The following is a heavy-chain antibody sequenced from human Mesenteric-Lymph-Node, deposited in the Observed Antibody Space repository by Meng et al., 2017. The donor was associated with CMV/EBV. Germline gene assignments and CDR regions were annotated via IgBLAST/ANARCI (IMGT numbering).Heavy chain of an antibody. V-gene: IGHV4-59*12. CDR1: DYS. Sequence: SETLSLTCNVSDYSWGWIRQPPGKGLEWIGYIYYSGSTNYNPSLKSRVTISVDTSRNQFSLKLSSVTAADTAVYYCATKATSVTRPLDYWGQGTLVTVSS. CDR3: ATKATSVTRPLDY. J-gene: IGHJ4*02. CDR2: IYYSGST. D-gene: IGHD5-18*01.